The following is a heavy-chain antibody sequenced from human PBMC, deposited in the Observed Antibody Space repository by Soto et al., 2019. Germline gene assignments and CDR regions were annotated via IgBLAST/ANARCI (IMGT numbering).Heavy chain of an antibody. CDR3: TRDFYDILTGPTLDY. CDR2: IRSKAYGGTT. CDR1: GFTFGDYS. V-gene: IGHV3-49*03. Sequence: GGSLILSCTASGFTFGDYSMSWFRQAPGKGLEWVGFIRSKAYGGTTEYAASVKGRFTISRDDSKSIAYLQMNSLKTEDTAVYYCTRDFYDILTGPTLDYWGQGTLVTVSS. D-gene: IGHD3-9*01. J-gene: IGHJ4*02.